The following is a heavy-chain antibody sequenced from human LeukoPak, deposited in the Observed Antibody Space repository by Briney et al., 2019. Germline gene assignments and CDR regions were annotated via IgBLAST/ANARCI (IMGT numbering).Heavy chain of an antibody. CDR1: GFAFNDYY. CDR3: ARDRIYYGSGSRFDY. CDR2: ISRSGTTI. D-gene: IGHD3-10*01. Sequence: GGSLRLSCAASGFAFNDYYMCWIRQAPGKGLEWVSYISRSGTTIYYADSVKGRFTISRDNAKNSLFLQMNSLRAEDTAVYYCARDRIYYGSGSRFDYWGQGTLVTVSS. J-gene: IGHJ4*02. V-gene: IGHV3-11*04.